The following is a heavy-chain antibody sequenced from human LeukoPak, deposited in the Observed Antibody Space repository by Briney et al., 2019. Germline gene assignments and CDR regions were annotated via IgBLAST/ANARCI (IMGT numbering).Heavy chain of an antibody. D-gene: IGHD3-3*01. Sequence: GGSLRLSCAASGFTFSSYAMCWVRQAPGKGLDWVSGISGSGGDTFYPVSVNGRFTISRDNSKNTLYLQMNSLRAEDTAVYYCAKVFFAERLTTIFDLWGQGNLVTVSS. CDR2: ISGSGGDT. J-gene: IGHJ4*02. CDR1: GFTFSSYA. CDR3: AKVFFAERLTTIFDL. V-gene: IGHV3-23*01.